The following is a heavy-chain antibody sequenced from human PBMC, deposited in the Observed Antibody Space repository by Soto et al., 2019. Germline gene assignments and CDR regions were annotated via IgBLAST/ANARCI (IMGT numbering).Heavy chain of an antibody. Sequence: QVQLVESGGGVVRPGRSLRLSCVASGFTFRDYGMHWVRQAPGKGLEWVAGISHHGLKEHYADSVKGRCTISRDNSKKPVYRQWNSLRGDDTAVYDCAKDWVGGSNKYYFEYWGQGPLVTVSS. CDR2: ISHHGLKE. V-gene: IGHV3-30*18. CDR3: AKDWVGGSNKYYFEY. CDR1: GFTFRDYG. D-gene: IGHD1-26*01. J-gene: IGHJ4*02.